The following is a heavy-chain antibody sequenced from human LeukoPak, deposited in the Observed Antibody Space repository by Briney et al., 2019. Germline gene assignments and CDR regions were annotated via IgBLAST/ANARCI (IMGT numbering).Heavy chain of an antibody. J-gene: IGHJ3*02. CDR1: GFTFSSYS. Sequence: GGSLRLSCAASGFTFSSYSMDWVRQAPGKGLEWVSSISSSSSYIYYADSVKGRFTISRDNAKNSLYLQMNSLRAEDTAVYYCARDRIAVAGTGGAFDIWGQGRMVTVSS. CDR3: ARDRIAVAGTGGAFDI. D-gene: IGHD6-19*01. CDR2: ISSSSSYI. V-gene: IGHV3-21*01.